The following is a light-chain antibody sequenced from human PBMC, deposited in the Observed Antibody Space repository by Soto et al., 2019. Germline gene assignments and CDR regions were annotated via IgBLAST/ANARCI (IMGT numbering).Light chain of an antibody. CDR3: SSYTSSVGV. V-gene: IGLV2-14*01. CDR1: SSDVGGYNY. CDR2: DVS. Sequence: QSVLTRPASVSGSPGQSITISCTGTSSDVGGYNYVSWYQQHPGKAPKLMIYDVSNRPSGVSNRFSGSKSGNTASLTISGLQAEDEADYYCSSYTSSVGVFGGGTQLTVL. J-gene: IGLJ2*01.